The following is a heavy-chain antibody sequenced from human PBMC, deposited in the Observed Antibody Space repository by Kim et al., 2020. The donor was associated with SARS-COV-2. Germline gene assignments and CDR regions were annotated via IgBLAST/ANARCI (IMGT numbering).Heavy chain of an antibody. CDR3: ARGPRGVGGWTPGDY. CDR2: INHSGST. Sequence: SETLSLTCAVYGGSFSGYYWSWIRQPPGKGLEWIGEINHSGSTNYNPSLKSRVTISVDTSKNQFSLKLSSVTAADTAVYYCARGPRGVGGWTPGDYWGQGTLVTVSS. CDR1: GGSFSGYY. D-gene: IGHD2-15*01. J-gene: IGHJ4*02. V-gene: IGHV4-34*01.